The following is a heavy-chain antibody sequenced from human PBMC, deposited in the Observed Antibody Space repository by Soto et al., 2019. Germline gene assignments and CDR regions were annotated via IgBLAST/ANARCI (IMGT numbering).Heavy chain of an antibody. CDR3: ARVGTIYGIVTNNWFDP. Sequence: SETLSLTCSVSGDSITTGDFYWSWIRQTPGKGLEWIAYKSYSGSTYYNPSLKGRVTISLTTSKNQFSLNLSSVTAADTAIYYCARVGTIYGIVTNNWFDPWGQGTLVTVSS. CDR2: KSYSGST. CDR1: GDSITTGDFY. V-gene: IGHV4-30-4*01. J-gene: IGHJ5*02. D-gene: IGHD3-3*01.